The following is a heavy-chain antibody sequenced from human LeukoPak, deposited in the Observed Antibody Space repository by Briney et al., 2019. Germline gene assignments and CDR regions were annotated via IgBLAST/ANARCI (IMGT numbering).Heavy chain of an antibody. CDR1: GGSITSDDYY. CDR2: IYYSGST. J-gene: IGHJ4*02. Sequence: SETLSLTCTVSGGSITSDDYYWTWIRQPPGKGLEWIGYIYYSGSTNYNPSLKSRVTISVDTSKNQFSLKLSSVTAADTAVYYCARDYYGSGSYVYWGQGTLVTVSS. D-gene: IGHD3-10*01. V-gene: IGHV4-61*08. CDR3: ARDYYGSGSYVY.